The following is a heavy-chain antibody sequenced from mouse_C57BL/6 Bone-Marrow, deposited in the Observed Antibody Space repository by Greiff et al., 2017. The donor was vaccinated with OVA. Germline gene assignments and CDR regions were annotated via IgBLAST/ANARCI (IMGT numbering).Heavy chain of an antibody. V-gene: IGHV1-50*01. CDR1: GYTFTSYW. Sequence: QVQLQQPGAELVKPGASVKLSCTASGYTFTSYWMQWVNQRPGQGLEWIGEIDPSDSYTNYNQKFKGKATLTVDTSSRTAYLQLSSLTSEDSAVYYCASLYDYDPGFAYWGQGTRVTVTA. CDR3: ASLYDYDPGFAY. D-gene: IGHD2-4*01. J-gene: IGHJ3*01. CDR2: IDPSDSYT.